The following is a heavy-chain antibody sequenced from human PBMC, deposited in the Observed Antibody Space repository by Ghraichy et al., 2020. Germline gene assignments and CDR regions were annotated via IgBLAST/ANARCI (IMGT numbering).Heavy chain of an antibody. J-gene: IGHJ4*02. D-gene: IGHD2-15*01. CDR1: GFTFSSYA. Sequence: GESLNISCAASGFTFSSYAMSWVRQAPGKGLEWVSAISGSGGSTYYADSVKGRFTISRDNSKNTLYLQMNSLRAEDTAVYYCAKGLCSGGSCYGLFDYWGQGTVVTVSS. V-gene: IGHV3-23*01. CDR3: AKGLCSGGSCYGLFDY. CDR2: ISGSGGST.